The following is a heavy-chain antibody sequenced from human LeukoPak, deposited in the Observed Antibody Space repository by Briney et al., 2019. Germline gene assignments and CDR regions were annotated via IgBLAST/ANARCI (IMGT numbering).Heavy chain of an antibody. J-gene: IGHJ4*02. CDR1: EFTFSSYA. CDR2: LSGSGGST. CDR3: ARTRGYSYGTYYFDY. D-gene: IGHD5-18*01. Sequence: GGSLRFSCAASEFTFSSYAMGWVRQAPGKGLEWFSGLSGSGGSTYYADSVKGRFTISRDNSKNTLYLQMNSLRAEDTAVYYCARTRGYSYGTYYFDYWGQGTLVTVSS. V-gene: IGHV3-23*01.